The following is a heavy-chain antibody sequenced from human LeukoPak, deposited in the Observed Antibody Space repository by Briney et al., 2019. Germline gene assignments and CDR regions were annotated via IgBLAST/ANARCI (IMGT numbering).Heavy chain of an antibody. CDR2: VYNSGST. D-gene: IGHD4-17*01. CDR3: ASPYYGDHALDC. V-gene: IGHV4-59*08. CDR1: GGSISSYY. Sequence: SETLSLTCTVSGGSISSYYWSWIRQPPGKGLEWIGYVYNSGSTNYNPSLKSRITISVDTSKNQISLKVNSVTAADTAVYYCASPYYGDHALDCSGQCTMVSVSS. J-gene: IGHJ3*01.